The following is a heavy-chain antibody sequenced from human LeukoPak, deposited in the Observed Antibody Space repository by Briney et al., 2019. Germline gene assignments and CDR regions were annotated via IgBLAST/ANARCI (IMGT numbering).Heavy chain of an antibody. CDR3: ARAVTYFYGSVTYDWFDP. CDR2: IESDGST. V-gene: IGHV3-74*01. CDR1: GFTFSSYW. D-gene: IGHD3-10*01. Sequence: TGGSLRLSCAASGFTFSSYWMHWVRQTPGKGLMWVSRIESDGSTIYADSVKDRFTISRDNGKNTVYLQMNSLRVDDTAMYCCARAVTYFYGSVTYDWFDPWGQGTLVTVSS. J-gene: IGHJ5*02.